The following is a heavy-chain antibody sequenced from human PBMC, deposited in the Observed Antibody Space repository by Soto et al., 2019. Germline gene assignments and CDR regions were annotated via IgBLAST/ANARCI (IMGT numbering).Heavy chain of an antibody. V-gene: IGHV3-23*01. J-gene: IGHJ3*02. Sequence: LRLSCAASGFTFSSYAMSWVRQAPGKGLEWVSAISGSGGSTYYADSVKGRFTISRDNSKNTLYLQMNSLRAEDTAVYYCAKVGYCSGGSCYLGWDAFDIWGQGTMVTVSS. CDR1: GFTFSSYA. D-gene: IGHD2-15*01. CDR2: ISGSGGST. CDR3: AKVGYCSGGSCYLGWDAFDI.